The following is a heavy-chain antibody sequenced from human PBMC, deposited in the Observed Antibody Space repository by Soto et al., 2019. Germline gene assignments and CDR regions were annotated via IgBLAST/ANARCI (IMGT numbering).Heavy chain of an antibody. D-gene: IGHD1-1*01. V-gene: IGHV1-3*01. J-gene: IGHJ6*02. CDR1: GFTFTSYA. Sequence: ASVKVSCKASGFTFTSYAMHWVRQAPGQRLEWMGWINAGNGNTKYSQKFQGRVTITRDTSASTAYMELSSVRSEDTAVYYCARGLELYYYYGMDVWGQGTTVTVSS. CDR3: ARGLELYYYYGMDV. CDR2: INAGNGNT.